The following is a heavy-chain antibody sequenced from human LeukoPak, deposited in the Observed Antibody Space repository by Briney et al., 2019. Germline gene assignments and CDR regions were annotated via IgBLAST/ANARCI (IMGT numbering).Heavy chain of an antibody. CDR1: GSSISSNYS. V-gene: IGHV4-38-2*02. CDR3: ARGIYCSGGSCYSF. CDR2: IYHSGST. Sequence: SETLSLTCTVSGSSISSNYSWGWIRQPPGKGLEWIGNIYHSGSTYYNPSLKSRVTISVDTSKNQFSLKLSSVTAADTAVYYCARGIYCSGGSCYSFWGQGTLVTVSS. D-gene: IGHD2-15*01. J-gene: IGHJ4*02.